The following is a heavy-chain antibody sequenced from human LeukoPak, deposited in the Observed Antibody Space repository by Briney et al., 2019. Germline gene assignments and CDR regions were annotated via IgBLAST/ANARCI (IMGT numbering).Heavy chain of an antibody. D-gene: IGHD4-17*01. V-gene: IGHV4-59*01. CDR2: IYYSGST. J-gene: IGHJ4*03. CDR3: ARVPDYGDYHRYFYY. CDR1: GVSISSYY. Sequence: PSETLSLTCTVSGVSISSYYWSWTRQPPGKGLAWIGYIYYSGSTNYNPSLKSRVTISVNTSKNQFSLKLSSVTAADTAVYHCARVPDYGDYHRYFYYCGQRTLVSVSS.